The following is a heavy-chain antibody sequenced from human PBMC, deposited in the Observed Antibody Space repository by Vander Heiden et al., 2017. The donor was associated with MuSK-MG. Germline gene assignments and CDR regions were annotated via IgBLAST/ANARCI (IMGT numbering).Heavy chain of an antibody. CDR2: ISYDGSNK. CDR3: ARHVDTARGYGMDV. CDR1: GFTFSSYA. J-gene: IGHJ6*02. V-gene: IGHV3-30*04. Sequence: AASGFTFSSYAMHRVRQAPGKGLEWVAVISYDGSNKYYADSVKGRFTISRDNSKNTLYLQMNSLRAEDTAVYYCARHVDTARGYGMDVWGQGTTVTVSS. D-gene: IGHD5-18*01.